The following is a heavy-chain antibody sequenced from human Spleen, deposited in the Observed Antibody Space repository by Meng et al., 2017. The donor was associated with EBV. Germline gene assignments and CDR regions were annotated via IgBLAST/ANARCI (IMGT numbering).Heavy chain of an antibody. J-gene: IGHJ1*01. CDR3: ARDYYSGYDRLGH. D-gene: IGHD5-12*01. V-gene: IGHV1-18*01. Sequence: QLQGGRSGAGVKTPRASVKGSCKGCGYSFSNYGSSWVRQAPGKGLEWVGWISPHNGNTNYAQRPQGIVTMPTETSTTTAYMELRSLRSDDTAVYYWARDYYSGYDRLGHWGQGTLVTVSS. CDR1: GYSFSNYG. CDR2: ISPHNGNT.